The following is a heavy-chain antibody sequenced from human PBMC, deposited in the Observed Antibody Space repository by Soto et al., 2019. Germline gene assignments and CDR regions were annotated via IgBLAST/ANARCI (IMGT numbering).Heavy chain of an antibody. CDR2: VYNSGST. V-gene: IGHV4-59*01. Sequence: SETLSLTCTVFGGSIRSYYWSWVRRPPGKGLEWIGYVYNSGSTTYSPSFKSRVTISADTSRNQFSLKLTSVTAADTAVYYCARESGRSYGAFDIWGQGTMVTVSS. J-gene: IGHJ3*02. D-gene: IGHD1-26*01. CDR3: ARESGRSYGAFDI. CDR1: GGSIRSYY.